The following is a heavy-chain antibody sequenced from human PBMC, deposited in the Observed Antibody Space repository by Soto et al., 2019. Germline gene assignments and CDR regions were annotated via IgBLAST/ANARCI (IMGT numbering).Heavy chain of an antibody. CDR1: GYSFTSYW. Sequence: PGESLKISCKGSGYSFTSYWISWVRQMPGKGLEWMGRIDPSDSYTNYSPSFQGHVTISADKSISTAYLQWSSLKASDTAMYYCARHRDHSTYFDAFDIWGQGTMVTVSS. D-gene: IGHD4-4*01. CDR2: IDPSDSYT. J-gene: IGHJ3*02. V-gene: IGHV5-10-1*01. CDR3: ARHRDHSTYFDAFDI.